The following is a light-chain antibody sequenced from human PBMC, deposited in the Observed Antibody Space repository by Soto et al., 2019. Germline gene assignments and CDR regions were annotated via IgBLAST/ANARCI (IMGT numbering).Light chain of an antibody. CDR2: GAS. CDR3: QQYGSSLLT. V-gene: IGKV3-20*01. Sequence: EIVLTQSPGTLSLSPGERATLSCRASQSVSSSYLAWYQQKPGQAPSLLIYGASSRATGIPDRFSGSGSGTDFTLTISRLEPEYFAVYYCQQYGSSLLTFGGGTKVEIK. J-gene: IGKJ4*01. CDR1: QSVSSSY.